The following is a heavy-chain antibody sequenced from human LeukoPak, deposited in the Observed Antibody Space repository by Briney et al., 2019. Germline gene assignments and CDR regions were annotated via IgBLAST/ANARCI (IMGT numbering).Heavy chain of an antibody. D-gene: IGHD2/OR15-2a*01. V-gene: IGHV3-23*01. J-gene: IGHJ4*02. Sequence: GGSLRLSCTASGFTFSSYGMSWVRQAPGKGLEWVSAIGSSGGSTYYADSVKGRFTISRDNSKNTLYLQMNSLRAEDTAVYYCAKLLQNSDYWGQGTLVTVSS. CDR2: IGSSGGST. CDR3: AKLLQNSDY. CDR1: GFTFSSYG.